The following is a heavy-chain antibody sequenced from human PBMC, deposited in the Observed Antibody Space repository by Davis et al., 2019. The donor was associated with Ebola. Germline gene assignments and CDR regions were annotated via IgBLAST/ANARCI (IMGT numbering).Heavy chain of an antibody. J-gene: IGHJ3*02. CDR2: IKQDGSEK. V-gene: IGHV3-7*01. D-gene: IGHD5-12*01. CDR1: GFTFSSYW. Sequence: PGGSLRLSCAASGFTFSSYWMSWVRQAPGKGLEWVANIKQDGSEKYYVDSVKGRFTISRDNAKNSLYLQMNSLRAEDTAVYYCAREWMSWLRLTGEDAFDIWGQGTMVTVSS. CDR3: AREWMSWLRLTGEDAFDI.